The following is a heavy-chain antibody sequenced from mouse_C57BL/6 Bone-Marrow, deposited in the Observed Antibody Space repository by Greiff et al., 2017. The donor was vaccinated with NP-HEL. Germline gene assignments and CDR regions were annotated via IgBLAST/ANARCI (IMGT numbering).Heavy chain of an antibody. J-gene: IGHJ1*03. V-gene: IGHV5-4*01. Sequence: EVMLVESGGGLVKPGGSLKLSCAASGFTFSSYAMSWVRQTPEKRLEWVATISDGGSYTYYPANVKGRFTISRDNAKNNLYLQMSHLKSEDTAMYYCARDGYYVDWYFDVWGTGTTVTVSS. CDR1: GFTFSSYA. CDR2: ISDGGSYT. D-gene: IGHD2-3*01. CDR3: ARDGYYVDWYFDV.